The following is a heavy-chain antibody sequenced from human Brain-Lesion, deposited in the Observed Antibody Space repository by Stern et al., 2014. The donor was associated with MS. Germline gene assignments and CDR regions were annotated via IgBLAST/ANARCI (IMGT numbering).Heavy chain of an antibody. J-gene: IGHJ6*02. V-gene: IGHV1-2*02. CDR2: SNPNSGGT. CDR1: GYTFTGYY. CDR3: ARGYYGSGRPQKGMDV. D-gene: IGHD3-10*01. Sequence: QLVQSGAEVKKPGASVKVSCKASGYTFTGYYMYWVRQAPGQGLEWVGWSNPNSGGTHYAQKFQGRVTMTRDTSITTAYMELSRLRSDDTAVYYCARGYYGSGRPQKGMDVWGQGTTVTVSS.